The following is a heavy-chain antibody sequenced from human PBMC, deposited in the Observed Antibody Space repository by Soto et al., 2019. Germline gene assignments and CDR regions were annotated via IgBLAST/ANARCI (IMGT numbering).Heavy chain of an antibody. CDR1: GGSLSSYY. J-gene: IGHJ5*02. Sequence: SETLSLTCTVSGGSLSSYYLSLIRQPPGKGLEWIGYIYYSGSTNYNPSLKSRVTISVDTSKNQFSLKLSSVTAADTAVYYCARAQPSYSSGWYLPKTQTHNRFDPWGQGTLVTVSS. CDR3: ARAQPSYSSGWYLPKTQTHNRFDP. D-gene: IGHD6-19*01. V-gene: IGHV4-59*01. CDR2: IYYSGST.